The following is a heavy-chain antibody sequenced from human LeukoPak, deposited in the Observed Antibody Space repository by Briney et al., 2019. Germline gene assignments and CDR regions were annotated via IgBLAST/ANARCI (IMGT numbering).Heavy chain of an antibody. CDR3: TTQSGAWNFDY. D-gene: IGHD1-1*01. J-gene: IGHJ4*02. CDR2: IKRKTDDGTT. V-gene: IGHV3-15*07. CDR1: GFSFSDTW. Sequence: GGSLRLSCAASGFSFSDTWMNWVRLAPGKGLEWVGLIKRKTDDGTTDYAAPEKGRFTISRDDSKNTLYLQMNSLKTEDTAVYYCTTQSGAWNFDYWGQGTLVTVSS.